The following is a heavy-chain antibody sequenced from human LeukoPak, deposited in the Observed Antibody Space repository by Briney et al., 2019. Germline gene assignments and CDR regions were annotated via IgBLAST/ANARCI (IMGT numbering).Heavy chain of an antibody. Sequence: SETLSLTCTVSGGSISSYYWSWIRQPPGKGLEWIGYIYYSGSTNYNPSLKSRVPISVDTSKNQFSLKLSSVTAADTAVYYCARHPREFLPFDPWGQGTLVTVSS. D-gene: IGHD3-10*01. V-gene: IGHV4-59*08. J-gene: IGHJ5*02. CDR2: IYYSGST. CDR1: GGSISSYY. CDR3: ARHPREFLPFDP.